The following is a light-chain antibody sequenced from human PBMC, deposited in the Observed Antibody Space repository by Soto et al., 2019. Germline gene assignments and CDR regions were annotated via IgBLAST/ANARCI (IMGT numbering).Light chain of an antibody. J-gene: IGLJ2*01. CDR2: DVN. V-gene: IGLV2-14*03. Sequence: QSALTQPASVSGSPGQSIAISCTGTSSDIGAYAYVSWYQQHPGKIPKLIVFDVNYRPSGVSSRFSGSKSGNTASLTISGLLAEDEADYYCSSYTRSSSVIFGGGTKLTVL. CDR1: SSDIGAYAY. CDR3: SSYTRSSSVI.